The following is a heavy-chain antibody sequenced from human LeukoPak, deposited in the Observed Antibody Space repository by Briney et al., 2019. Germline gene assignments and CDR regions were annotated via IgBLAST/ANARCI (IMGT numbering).Heavy chain of an antibody. CDR1: GGSFSGYY. J-gene: IGHJ4*02. CDR2: INHSGST. Sequence: SETLSLTCAVYGGSFSGYYWSWIRQPPGKGLEWIGEINHSGSTNYNPSLKSRVTISVDTSKNQFSLKLSSVTAADTAVYYCARAAVDTAMVRLLYFDYWGQGTLVTVSS. D-gene: IGHD5-18*01. V-gene: IGHV4-34*01. CDR3: ARAAVDTAMVRLLYFDY.